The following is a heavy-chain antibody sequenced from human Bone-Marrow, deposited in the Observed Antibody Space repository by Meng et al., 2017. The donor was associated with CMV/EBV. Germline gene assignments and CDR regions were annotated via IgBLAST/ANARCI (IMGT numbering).Heavy chain of an antibody. V-gene: IGHV1-18*01. Sequence: ASVKVSCKASGYTFTKYGINWVRQAPGQGLEWMGWISAYNGNTSNAQKFQGRVTMTTDTYMSIAYMELRSLRSDDTAVYYCARSIGSRYPHYGLDVWGQGTTVPV. CDR3: ARSIGSRYPHYGLDV. CDR1: GYTFTKYG. D-gene: IGHD6-6*01. J-gene: IGHJ6*02. CDR2: ISAYNGNT.